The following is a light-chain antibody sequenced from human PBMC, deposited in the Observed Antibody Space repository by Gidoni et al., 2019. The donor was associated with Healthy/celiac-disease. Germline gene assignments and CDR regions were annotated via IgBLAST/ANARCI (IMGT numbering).Light chain of an antibody. CDR2: AAS. CDR3: QQSYSTPIT. V-gene: IGKV1-39*01. Sequence: DIQMTQSPSSLSASVGDRVTITCRASQSISSYLNWYQQKPGKAPKLLIYAASSLQSGVPSRFSGSGSGTVFTLTMRSLQPEVCTTFFCQQSYSTPITFGPGTRLEIK. CDR1: QSISSY. J-gene: IGKJ5*01.